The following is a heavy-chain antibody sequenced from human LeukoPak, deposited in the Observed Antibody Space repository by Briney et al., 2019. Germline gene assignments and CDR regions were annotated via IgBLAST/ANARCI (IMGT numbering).Heavy chain of an antibody. CDR2: ISSSSSHT. J-gene: IGHJ4*02. Sequence: GGSLRLSCAASVFTFSDYYMTWIRQSPGKGLEWVSYISSSSSHTHYADSVKGRFTISRDNAKNALYLQMGSLRADDTAVYYCARVGVIAAAGTFDFWGQGTLVTVSS. D-gene: IGHD6-13*01. CDR3: ARVGVIAAAGTFDF. V-gene: IGHV3-11*06. CDR1: VFTFSDYY.